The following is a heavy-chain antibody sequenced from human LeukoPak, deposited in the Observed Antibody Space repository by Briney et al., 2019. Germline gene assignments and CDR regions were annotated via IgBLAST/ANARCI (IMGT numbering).Heavy chain of an antibody. CDR3: GRGGYTSFDY. V-gene: IGHV1-46*01. J-gene: IGHJ4*02. Sequence: ASVKVSCKASGYTFTNYFIHWVRQAPGQRLEWMGIINPSGGSPTYAQKFQGRVTLTSDTSTSTVYMELSSLRSEDTAVYFCGRGGYTSFDYWGQGTLVTVSS. D-gene: IGHD5-12*01. CDR1: GYTFTNYF. CDR2: INPSGGSP.